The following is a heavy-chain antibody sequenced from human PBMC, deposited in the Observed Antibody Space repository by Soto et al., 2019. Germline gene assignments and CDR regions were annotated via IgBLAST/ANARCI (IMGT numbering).Heavy chain of an antibody. CDR3: AKDAISGDGIWLMDS. J-gene: IGHJ5*02. CDR1: GFTFRNYA. V-gene: IGHV3-23*01. CDR2: LLRSGSSA. D-gene: IGHD4-17*01. Sequence: GGSLRLSCAASGFTFRNYAMTWARQAPGKGLEWVSSLLRSGSSAYYADSVRGRFTTSSDTSANSLYLQMDNLRAEDTAIYYCAKDAISGDGIWLMDSWGQGTVVTVSS.